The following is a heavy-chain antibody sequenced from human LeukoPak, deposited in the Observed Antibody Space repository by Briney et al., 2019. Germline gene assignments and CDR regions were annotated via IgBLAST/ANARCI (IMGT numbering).Heavy chain of an antibody. D-gene: IGHD3-22*01. CDR1: GYTFTGYY. Sequence: ASVKVSCKASGYTFTGYYMHWVRQAPGQGLEWMGRINPNSGGTNYAQKFQGRVTMTRDTSISTAYMELSRLRSDDTAVYYCARQPDTYYYDSSGSLSGYGGQGTLVTVSS. J-gene: IGHJ4*02. V-gene: IGHV1-2*06. CDR3: ARQPDTYYYDSSGSLSGY. CDR2: INPNSGGT.